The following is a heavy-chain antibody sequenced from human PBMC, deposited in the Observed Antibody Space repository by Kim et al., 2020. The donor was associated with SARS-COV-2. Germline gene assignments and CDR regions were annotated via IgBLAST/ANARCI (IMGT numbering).Heavy chain of an antibody. D-gene: IGHD2-8*01. V-gene: IGHV3-23*01. Sequence: GGSLRLSCAASGFTFSSYAMSWVRQAPGKGLEWVSAIIGSGGSTYYADSVKGRFTISRDNSKNTLYLQMNNLRAEDTAVYYCAKAPFVLMVYAFPHFDYWGQGTLVTVSS. CDR1: GFTFSSYA. CDR3: AKAPFVLMVYAFPHFDY. CDR2: IIGSGGST. J-gene: IGHJ4*02.